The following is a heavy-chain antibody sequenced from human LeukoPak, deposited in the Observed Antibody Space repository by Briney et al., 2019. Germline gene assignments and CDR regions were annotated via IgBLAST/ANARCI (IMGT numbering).Heavy chain of an antibody. V-gene: IGHV4-39*01. J-gene: IGHJ4*02. Sequence: TSSETLSLTCTVSGGSISSSSYYWGWIRQPPGKGLEWIGSIYYSGSTYYNPSLKSRVTISVDTSKNQFSLKLSSVTAADTAVYYCARHWKGETTVTDFDYWGQGTLVTVSS. CDR1: GGSISSSSYY. D-gene: IGHD4-17*01. CDR3: ARHWKGETTVTDFDY. CDR2: IYYSGST.